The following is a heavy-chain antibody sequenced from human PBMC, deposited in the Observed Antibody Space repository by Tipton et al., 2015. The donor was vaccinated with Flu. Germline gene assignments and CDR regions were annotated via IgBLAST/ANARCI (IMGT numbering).Heavy chain of an antibody. CDR1: GGSISSSSYY. Sequence: TLSLTCTASGGSISSSSYYWGWIRQPPGKGLEWIGSIYYSGSTYYNPSLKSRVTISVDTSKNQFSLKLSSVTAADTAVYYCASLSFVTGYYNYWGQGTLVTVSS. CDR3: ASLSFVTGYYNY. D-gene: IGHD3-9*01. V-gene: IGHV4-39*07. J-gene: IGHJ4*02. CDR2: IYYSGST.